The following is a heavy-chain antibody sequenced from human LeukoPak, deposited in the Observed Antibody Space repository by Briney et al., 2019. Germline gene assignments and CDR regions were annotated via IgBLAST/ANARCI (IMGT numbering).Heavy chain of an antibody. Sequence: SETLSLTCTVSGGSISSYYWSWIRQPPGKGLEWIGYIYYSGSTYYNPSLKSRVTISVDTSKNQFSLKLSSVTAADTAVYYCARHYGEKWGQGTLVTVSS. CDR2: IYYSGST. CDR3: ARHYGEK. J-gene: IGHJ4*02. CDR1: GGSISSYY. D-gene: IGHD3-10*01. V-gene: IGHV4-59*08.